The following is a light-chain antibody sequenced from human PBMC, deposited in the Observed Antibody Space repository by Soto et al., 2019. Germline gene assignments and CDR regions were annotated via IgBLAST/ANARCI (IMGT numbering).Light chain of an antibody. CDR2: AAS. CDR1: QSVTNY. Sequence: DIQMTQSPSSLSASVGDRVTITCRASQSVTNYLNWYQQQPGKAPKLLIYAASSLQSGVPSRFSVSGSGTDFTLTISSLQPEDFATYFCQQSYSTPRTFGHGTKVEIK. CDR3: QQSYSTPRT. J-gene: IGKJ1*01. V-gene: IGKV1-39*01.